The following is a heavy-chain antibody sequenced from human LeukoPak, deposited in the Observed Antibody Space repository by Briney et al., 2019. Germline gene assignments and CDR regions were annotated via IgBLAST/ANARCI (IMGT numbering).Heavy chain of an antibody. CDR2: IYYSGST. J-gene: IGHJ4*02. V-gene: IGHV4-39*01. Sequence: PSETLSLTCTVSGGSISSSSYYWGWIRQPPGKGLEWIGSIYYSGSTYYNPSLKSRVTISVDTSKNQFSLKLSSVTAADTAVYYCARHVWALAAAAHLDYGGQGTLVTVSS. CDR3: ARHVWALAAAAHLDY. D-gene: IGHD6-13*01. CDR1: GGSISSSSYY.